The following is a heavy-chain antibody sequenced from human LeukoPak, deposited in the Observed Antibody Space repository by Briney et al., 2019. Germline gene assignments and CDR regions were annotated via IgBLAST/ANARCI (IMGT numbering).Heavy chain of an antibody. J-gene: IGHJ4*02. CDR2: IWYDGSNK. CDR1: GFTFSSYG. Sequence: GGSLRLSCAASGFTFSSYGMHWVRQAPGKGLEWVAVIWYDGSNKYYADSVKGRFTISRDNSKNTLYLQMNSLRAEDTAVYYCARDHRLNYDFWSGYYRGFDYWGQGTLVTVSS. CDR3: ARDHRLNYDFWSGYYRGFDY. D-gene: IGHD3-3*01. V-gene: IGHV3-33*01.